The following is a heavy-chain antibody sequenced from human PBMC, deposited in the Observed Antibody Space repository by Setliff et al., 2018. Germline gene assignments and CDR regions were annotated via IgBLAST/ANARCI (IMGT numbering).Heavy chain of an antibody. D-gene: IGHD6-19*01. CDR1: GLTFTNYW. CDR2: IKQDESEK. J-gene: IGHJ4*02. CDR3: ATSDWYAAFDH. Sequence: PGGSLRLSCAASGLTFTNYWINWVRQAPGKGLEWVANIKQDESEKHYVGSVKGRFTISRDNARNSVYLQMNSLRAEDAAVYYCATSDWYAAFDHWGQGTLVTVSS. V-gene: IGHV3-7*01.